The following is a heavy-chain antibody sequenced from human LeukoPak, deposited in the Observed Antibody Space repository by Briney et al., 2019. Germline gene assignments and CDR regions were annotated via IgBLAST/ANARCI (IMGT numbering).Heavy chain of an antibody. CDR2: IYPGDSDT. CDR1: GYSFTSYW. V-gene: IGHV5-51*01. D-gene: IGHD1-1*01. J-gene: IGHJ4*01. Sequence: GESLKISCKGSGYSFTSYWIGWVRQMPGKGLEWMGIIYPGDSDTRYSPSFQGQVTISADKSINTAYLELSSLTFDDTAIYYCVRDPREPANDLDYWGRGTLVTVSS. CDR3: VRDPREPANDLDY.